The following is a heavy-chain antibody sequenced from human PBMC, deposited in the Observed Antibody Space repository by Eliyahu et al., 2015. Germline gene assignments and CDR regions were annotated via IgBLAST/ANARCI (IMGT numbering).Heavy chain of an antibody. D-gene: IGHD6-19*01. CDR3: ARDEAGTYYYYGMDV. Sequence: EVQLVESGGGLVKPGGSLRLSCAASGFTFSSYSMNWVRQAPGKGLEWVSSISSSSSYIYYADSVKGRFTISRDNAKNSLYLQMNSLRAEDTAVYYCARDEAGTYYYYGMDVWGQGTTVTVSS. CDR1: GFTFSSYS. J-gene: IGHJ6*02. V-gene: IGHV3-21*01. CDR2: ISSSSSYI.